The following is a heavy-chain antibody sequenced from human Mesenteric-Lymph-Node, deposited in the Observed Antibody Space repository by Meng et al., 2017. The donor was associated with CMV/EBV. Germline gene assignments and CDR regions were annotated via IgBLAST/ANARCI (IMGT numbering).Heavy chain of an antibody. D-gene: IGHD3-3*01. CDR2: VHYTGST. CDR3: ARVFEVSGGAFDI. CDR1: GGSIRSYY. V-gene: IGHV4-59*01. J-gene: IGHJ3*02. Sequence: GSLRLSCTVSGGSIRSYYWSWIRQPPGKGLEWIGYVHYTGSTNYNPSLKSRVTISVCSSKNQFSLKLSSVTAADTAVYYCARVFEVSGGAFDIWGQGTMVTVSS.